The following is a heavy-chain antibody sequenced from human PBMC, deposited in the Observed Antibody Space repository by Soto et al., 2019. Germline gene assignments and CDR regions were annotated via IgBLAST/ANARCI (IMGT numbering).Heavy chain of an antibody. D-gene: IGHD3-10*01. CDR2: IIPIFGTP. CDR1: GGIFSTYA. V-gene: IGHV1-69*01. J-gene: IGHJ4*02. Sequence: QVQLVQSGAEVKKPGSSVKVSCKASGGIFSTYAISWLRQAPGQGLEWMGGIIPIFGTPNYAQRFQGRVTITADASTTTSYMELSRLKCEDTAVYYCARDRDDYGSGNYYNRIDFWGQGTLVTVSS. CDR3: ARDRDDYGSGNYYNRIDF.